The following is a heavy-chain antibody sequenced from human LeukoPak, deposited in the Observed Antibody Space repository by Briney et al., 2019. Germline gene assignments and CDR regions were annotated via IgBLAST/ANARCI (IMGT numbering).Heavy chain of an antibody. D-gene: IGHD3-9*01. CDR2: IIPIFGTA. CDR3: ARARGYYDILTGYYITDAFDI. J-gene: IGHJ3*02. CDR1: GGTFSSYA. V-gene: IGHV1-69*01. Sequence: VASVKVSCKDSGGTFSSYAISWVRQAPRQGLEWMGGIIPIFGTANYAQKFQGRVTITADESTSTAYMELSSLRSEDTAVYYCARARGYYDILTGYYITDAFDIWGQGTMVTVSS.